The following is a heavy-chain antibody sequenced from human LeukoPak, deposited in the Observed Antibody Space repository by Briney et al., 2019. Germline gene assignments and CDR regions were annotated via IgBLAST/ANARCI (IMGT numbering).Heavy chain of an antibody. V-gene: IGHV1-2*02. CDR1: GYTFTGYY. D-gene: IGHD6-13*01. CDR2: INPNSGGT. Sequence: ASVKVSCKASGYTFTGYYMHWVRQAPGQGLEWMGWINPNSGGTNYAQKFQGRVTMTRDTSISTAYMELSRLRSDDTAVYYCARKTYTAAGTNWFDPWGQGTLVTVSS. J-gene: IGHJ5*02. CDR3: ARKTYTAAGTNWFDP.